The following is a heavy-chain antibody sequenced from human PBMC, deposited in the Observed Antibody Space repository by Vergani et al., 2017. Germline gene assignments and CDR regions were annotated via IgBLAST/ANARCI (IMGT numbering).Heavy chain of an antibody. J-gene: IGHJ5*02. CDR1: EYTFTNYP. CDR3: ARGAGARMFPGGGFDP. CDR2: INTNTGNP. V-gene: IGHV7-4-1*02. D-gene: IGHD1-26*01. Sequence: QVQLVQSGSELKKPGASVKVSCKASEYTFTNYPMNWVRQAPGQGLEWMGWINTNTGNPTYAQGFTGRFVFSLDTSVSTAYLQISSLKAEDTAVYYCARGAGARMFPGGGFDPWGQGTLVTVSS.